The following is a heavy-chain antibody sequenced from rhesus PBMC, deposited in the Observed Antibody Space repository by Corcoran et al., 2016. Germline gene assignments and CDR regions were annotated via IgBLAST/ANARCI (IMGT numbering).Heavy chain of an antibody. CDR2: ISGSSGST. Sequence: QVQLQESGPGLVKPSETLSLTCAVSGGSTSSSNWWSWIRQPPGKGLEWIGYISGSSGSTYYNPSLKSRVTISTDTSKNQFSLKLSSVTAADTAVYYCARDGGGSWNVDFEFWGQGVLVTVSS. CDR3: ARDGGGSWNVDFEF. V-gene: IGHV4-65*01. J-gene: IGHJ1*01. D-gene: IGHD6-25*01. CDR1: GGSTSSSNW.